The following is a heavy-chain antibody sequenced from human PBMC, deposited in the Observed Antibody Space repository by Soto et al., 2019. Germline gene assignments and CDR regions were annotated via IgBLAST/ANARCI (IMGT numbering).Heavy chain of an antibody. CDR3: ARGEGKNNQPVVVVAATLGQLDY. J-gene: IGHJ4*02. V-gene: IGHV4-34*01. CDR1: GGSFSGYY. CDR2: INHSGST. D-gene: IGHD2-15*01. Sequence: QVQLQQWGAGLLKPSETLSLTCAVYGGSFSGYYWSWIRQPPGKGLEWIGEINHSGSTNYNPSLKSRVTRSVDTSKNQFSLKLSSVTAADTAVYYCARGEGKNNQPVVVVAATLGQLDYWGQGTLVTVSS.